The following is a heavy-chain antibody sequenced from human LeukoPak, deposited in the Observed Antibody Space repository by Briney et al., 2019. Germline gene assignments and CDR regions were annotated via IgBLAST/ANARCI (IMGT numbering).Heavy chain of an antibody. CDR2: IYHGGST. V-gene: IGHV4-4*02. CDR1: GGSISSSNW. Sequence: SGTLSLTCAVSGGSISSSNWWSWVRQPPGKGLEWIGEIYHGGSTNYNPSLKSRVTISVDKSKNQFSLKLSSVTAADTAVYYCARDGGWGWGYYDSSGYYARWGQGTLVTVSS. J-gene: IGHJ4*02. D-gene: IGHD3-22*01. CDR3: ARDGGWGWGYYDSSGYYAR.